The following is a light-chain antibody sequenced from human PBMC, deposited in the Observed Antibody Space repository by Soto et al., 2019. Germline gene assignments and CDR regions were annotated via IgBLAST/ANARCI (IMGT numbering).Light chain of an antibody. V-gene: IGKV3-11*01. J-gene: IGKJ4*01. CDR1: QSVSRY. CDR3: MQRSNWPLT. CDR2: DAS. Sequence: EIVLTQSPDTLSLSKGERATLSSKASQSVSRYLAWYQQKPGQTPRLLIYDASNRAAGISERFRGSGSGTDFSLTFSSLEPEDFAVYYCMQRSNWPLTFGGGTKVDIK.